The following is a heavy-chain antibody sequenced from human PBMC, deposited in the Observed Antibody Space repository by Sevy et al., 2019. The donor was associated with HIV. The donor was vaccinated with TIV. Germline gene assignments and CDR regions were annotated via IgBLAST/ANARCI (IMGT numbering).Heavy chain of an antibody. V-gene: IGHV4-34*01. Sequence: SETLSLTCAVYGGSFSGYYWSWIRQPPGKGLEWIGEINHSGSTNYNPSLKSRVTISVDTSKNQFSLKLSSVTAADTAVYYCARHCSVSGCSHTCDIWGQGTMVTVSS. CDR1: GGSFSGYY. CDR3: ARHCSVSGCSHTCDI. J-gene: IGHJ3*02. CDR2: INHSGST. D-gene: IGHD2-2*01.